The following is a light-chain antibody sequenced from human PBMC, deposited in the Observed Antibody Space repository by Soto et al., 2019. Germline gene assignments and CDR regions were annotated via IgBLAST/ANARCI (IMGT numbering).Light chain of an antibody. CDR3: CSYAGSYTLYV. Sequence: QSALTQPRSVSGSPGQSVTISCTGTSSDVGGYNYVSWYQQHPGKAPKLMICDVSKRPSGVPDRFSGSKSGNTASLTISGLQAEDEADYYCCSYAGSYTLYVFGTGTKV. V-gene: IGLV2-11*01. J-gene: IGLJ1*01. CDR1: SSDVGGYNY. CDR2: DVS.